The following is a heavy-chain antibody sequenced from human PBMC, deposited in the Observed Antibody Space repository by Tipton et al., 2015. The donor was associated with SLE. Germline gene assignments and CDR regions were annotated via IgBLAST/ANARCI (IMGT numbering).Heavy chain of an antibody. CDR3: AREGIGRDGYNVDFFDY. Sequence: SLRLSCAASGFTVSSNHMSWVRQAPGKGLEWVSIIYSDDRTYFADSVKGRFTISRDDAKNSLYLQMTSLRAEDTGVYYCAREGIGRDGYNVDFFDYWGQGTLVTVSS. V-gene: IGHV3-53*01. CDR1: GFTVSSNH. J-gene: IGHJ4*02. D-gene: IGHD5-24*01. CDR2: IYSDDRT.